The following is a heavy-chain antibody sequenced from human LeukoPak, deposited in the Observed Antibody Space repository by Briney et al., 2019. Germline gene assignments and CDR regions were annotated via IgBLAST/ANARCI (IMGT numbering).Heavy chain of an antibody. V-gene: IGHV4-59*01. Sequence: SETLSLTCTVSGGSISSYYWSWIRQPPGKGLEWIGFIYYSGSTNYNPSLKSRVTISVDTSKNQFSLKLSSVTAADTAVYYCAKPPFPLTVVILFDYWGQGTLVTVSS. D-gene: IGHD4-23*01. CDR1: GGSISSYY. CDR2: IYYSGST. J-gene: IGHJ4*02. CDR3: AKPPFPLTVVILFDY.